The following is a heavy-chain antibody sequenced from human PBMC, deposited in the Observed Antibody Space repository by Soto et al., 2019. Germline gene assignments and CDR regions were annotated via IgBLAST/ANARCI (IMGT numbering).Heavy chain of an antibody. CDR3: ARDQGIAAAYNWFDP. CDR2: IWYDGSNK. Sequence: QVQLVESGGGVVQPGRSLRLSCAASGFTFSSYGMHWVRQAPGKGLEWVAVIWYDGSNKYYADSVKGRFTISRDNSKYTLDLQRNSLRAEDTAVYYWARDQGIAAAYNWFDPWGQGTLVTVSS. D-gene: IGHD6-13*01. J-gene: IGHJ5*02. V-gene: IGHV3-33*01. CDR1: GFTFSSYG.